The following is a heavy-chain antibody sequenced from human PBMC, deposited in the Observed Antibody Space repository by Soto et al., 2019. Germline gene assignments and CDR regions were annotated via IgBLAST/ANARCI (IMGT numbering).Heavy chain of an antibody. Sequence: QVQLVESGGGVVPPGRYLRLSCAASGFTFSSYAMHWVRHTPGKGLEWVAVTTYDGSNNYYADSVKGRFTISRDNSKNTLYLQMNSLRPEDTAVYYCARDPHASPRYYFDYWGQGTLVTVSS. CDR1: GFTFSSYA. V-gene: IGHV3-30-3*01. J-gene: IGHJ4*02. CDR2: TTYDGSNN. CDR3: ARDPHASPRYYFDY.